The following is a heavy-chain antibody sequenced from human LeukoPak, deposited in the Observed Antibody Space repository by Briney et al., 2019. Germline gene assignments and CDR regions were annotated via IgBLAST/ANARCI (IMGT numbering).Heavy chain of an antibody. D-gene: IGHD2-8*02. CDR3: ARAPFLTGRRFWFDP. J-gene: IGHJ5*02. V-gene: IGHV1-2*02. CDR1: GYTFTGYY. CDR2: INPNSGGT. Sequence: GASVKVSCKASGYTFTGYYMHWVRQAPGQGLEWMGWINPNSGGTNYAQKFQGRVTMTRDTSISTAYMELSRLRSDDTAVYYCARAPFLTGRRFWFDPWGQGTLVTVSS.